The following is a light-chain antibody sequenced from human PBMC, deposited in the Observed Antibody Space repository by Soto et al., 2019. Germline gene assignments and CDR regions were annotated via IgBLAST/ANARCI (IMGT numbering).Light chain of an antibody. V-gene: IGLV1-47*01. Sequence: QSVLTQPPSASGTPGQGVTISCSGSTSNIGSNYVYWYQQLPGTAPKLLIYRNNQRPSGVPDRFSGSKSGTSASLAISGLRSDDEADYFCATWDDSLNGFYVLGTGIKVTV. CDR2: RNN. J-gene: IGLJ1*01. CDR1: TSNIGSNY. CDR3: ATWDDSLNGFYV.